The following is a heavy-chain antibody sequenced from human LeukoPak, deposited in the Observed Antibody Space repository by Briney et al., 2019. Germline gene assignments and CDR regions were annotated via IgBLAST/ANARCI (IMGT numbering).Heavy chain of an antibody. CDR3: ARGRYLPLYFDY. Sequence: PGRSLRLSCAASGFTFSSYGMHWVRQAPGKGLEWVAVISYDGSNKYYADSVKGRFTISRDNSKNTLYLQMNSLRAEDTAVYYCARGRYLPLYFDYWGQGTLVTVSS. V-gene: IGHV3-30*03. D-gene: IGHD3-16*02. CDR2: ISYDGSNK. J-gene: IGHJ4*02. CDR1: GFTFSSYG.